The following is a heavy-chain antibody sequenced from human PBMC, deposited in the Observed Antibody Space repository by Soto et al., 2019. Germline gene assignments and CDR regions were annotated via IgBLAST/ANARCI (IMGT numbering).Heavy chain of an antibody. CDR2: IYYSGST. J-gene: IGHJ5*02. Sequence: QVQLQESGPGLVKPSQTLSLTCTVSVASISSGGYYWSWIRQHPGEGLEWIGYIYYSGSTSYNPSLKRRVTISVDTSKNQFSLKLCSVTDADTAVYYCARESKYDTSGYPPWFAPWGQGTLVTVSS. CDR1: VASISSGGYY. V-gene: IGHV4-31*03. D-gene: IGHD3-22*01. CDR3: ARESKYDTSGYPPWFAP.